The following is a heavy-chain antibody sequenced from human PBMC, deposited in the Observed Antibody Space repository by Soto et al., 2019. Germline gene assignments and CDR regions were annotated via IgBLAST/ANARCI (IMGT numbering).Heavy chain of an antibody. V-gene: IGHV4-30-4*01. Sequence: SETLSLTCTVSGGSISPYFWSWIRQPPGSGLEWIGHIYNSGSTYSNPSLKSRLTISVDTSKNQFSLKLSSVTAADTAVYYCARGPSGDKVDYWGQGTLVTVSS. CDR3: ARGPSGDKVDY. CDR1: GGSISPYF. J-gene: IGHJ4*02. CDR2: IYNSGST. D-gene: IGHD1-26*01.